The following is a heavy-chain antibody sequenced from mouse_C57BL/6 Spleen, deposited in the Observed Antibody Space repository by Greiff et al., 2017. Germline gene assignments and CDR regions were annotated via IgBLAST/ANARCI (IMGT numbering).Heavy chain of an antibody. Sequence: VQLQQSGPELVKPGASVQIPCKASGYTFTDYNLDWVKQSHGTSLEWIGDINPNNGGTIYNQKFKGKTTLKVDKSSSTAYMELRSLTSEDTAVYYGAIRDYGSSFDYWGQGTTLTVSS. V-gene: IGHV1-18*01. J-gene: IGHJ2*01. CDR1: GYTFTDYN. CDR3: AIRDYGSSFDY. CDR2: INPNNGGT. D-gene: IGHD1-1*01.